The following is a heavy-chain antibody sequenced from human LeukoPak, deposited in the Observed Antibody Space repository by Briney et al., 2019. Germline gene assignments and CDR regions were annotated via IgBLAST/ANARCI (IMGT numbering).Heavy chain of an antibody. CDR1: GGSISSYY. V-gene: IGHV4-4*07. CDR2: IYTSGST. J-gene: IGHJ4*02. CDR3: ARDVYSGYDFEAYYFDY. D-gene: IGHD5-12*01. Sequence: SETLSLTCTVSGGSISSYYWSWIRQPAGKGLEWIGRIYTSGSTNYNPSLKSRVTMSVDTSKNQFSLKLSSVTAADTAVCYCARDVYSGYDFEAYYFDYWGQGTLVTVSS.